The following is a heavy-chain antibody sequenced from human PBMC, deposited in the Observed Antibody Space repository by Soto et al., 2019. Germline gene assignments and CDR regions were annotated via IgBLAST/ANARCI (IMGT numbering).Heavy chain of an antibody. J-gene: IGHJ4*02. Sequence: GSLRLSCAASVFTFSSYAMHWVRQAPGKGLEWVAVISYDGSNKYYADSVKGRFTISRDNSKNTLYLQMNSLRAEDTAVYYCARDGYSSGWYANYFDYWGQGTLVTVSS. CDR2: ISYDGSNK. CDR1: VFTFSSYA. CDR3: ARDGYSSGWYANYFDY. V-gene: IGHV3-30-3*01. D-gene: IGHD6-19*01.